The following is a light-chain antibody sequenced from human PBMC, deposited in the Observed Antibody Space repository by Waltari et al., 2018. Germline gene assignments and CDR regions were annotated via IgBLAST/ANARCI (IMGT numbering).Light chain of an antibody. V-gene: IGLV2-11*01. CDR3: CSYAGSLWV. J-gene: IGLJ3*02. Sequence: QSALTQPRSVSGSPGQSVTISCTGTSSDVGGYNYVSWYQQHPGKAPKLMIYDVSKRPSGVPDRFPGSKAGNTACLTISGVQAEDEADYDCCSYAGSLWVFGGGTKLTVL. CDR1: SSDVGGYNY. CDR2: DVS.